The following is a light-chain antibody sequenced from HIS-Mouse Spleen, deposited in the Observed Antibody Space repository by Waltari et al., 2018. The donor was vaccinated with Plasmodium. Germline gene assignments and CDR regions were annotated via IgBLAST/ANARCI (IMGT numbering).Light chain of an antibody. CDR2: DAS. V-gene: IGLV2-11*01. J-gene: IGLJ3*02. Sequence: QSALTQPRSVSGSPGQSVTISCPGPSRAVGGYNYVAWYQQPPGKAPQLMIYDASKRPSGVPDRFSGSKSGNTASLTISGLQAEDEADYYCCSYAGSYTWVFGGGTKLTVL. CDR1: SRAVGGYNY. CDR3: CSYAGSYTWV.